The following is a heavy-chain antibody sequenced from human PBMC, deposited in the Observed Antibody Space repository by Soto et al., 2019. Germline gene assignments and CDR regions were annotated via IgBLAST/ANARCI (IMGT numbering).Heavy chain of an antibody. CDR1: GYTFTSYA. V-gene: IGHV1-3*01. Sequence: ASVKVSCKASGYTFTSYAMHWVRQAPGQRLEWMGWINAGNGNTKYSQKFQGRVTITRDTSASTAYMELSSLRSEDTAVYYCARDHCTNGVCPHYYGMDVWGQGTTVTVSS. CDR3: ARDHCTNGVCPHYYGMDV. D-gene: IGHD2-8*01. CDR2: INAGNGNT. J-gene: IGHJ6*02.